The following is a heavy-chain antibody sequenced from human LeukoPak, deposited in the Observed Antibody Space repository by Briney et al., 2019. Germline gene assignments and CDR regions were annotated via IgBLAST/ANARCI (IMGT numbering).Heavy chain of an antibody. Sequence: PSETLSLTCAVYGGSFSGYYWSWIRQPPGKGLEWIGEINRSGSTNYNPSLKSRVTISVGTSKNQFSLKLSSVTAADTAVYYCARGEITIFGVGEKEGINWFDPWGQGTLVTVSS. CDR1: GGSFSGYY. D-gene: IGHD3-3*01. J-gene: IGHJ5*02. CDR2: INRSGST. CDR3: ARGEITIFGVGEKEGINWFDP. V-gene: IGHV4-34*01.